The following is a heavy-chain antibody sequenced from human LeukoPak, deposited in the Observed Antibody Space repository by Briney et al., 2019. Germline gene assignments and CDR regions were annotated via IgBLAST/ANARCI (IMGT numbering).Heavy chain of an antibody. J-gene: IGHJ4*02. V-gene: IGHV3-7*01. CDR1: GFTLSSYW. Sequence: GGSLRLSCAASGFTLSSYWMSWVRRAPGKGLEWVANIKQDGYEKYYVDSVKGRFTISRDNAKNSLSLQMNSLRAKDTAVYFCARIAAAGFDLWGQGTLVTVSS. D-gene: IGHD6-25*01. CDR3: ARIAAAGFDL. CDR2: IKQDGYEK.